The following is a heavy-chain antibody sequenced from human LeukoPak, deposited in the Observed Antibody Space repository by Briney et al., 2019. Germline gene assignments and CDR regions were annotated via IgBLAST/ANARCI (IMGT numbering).Heavy chain of an antibody. CDR2: ISSSSSYT. Sequence: GGSLRLSCVASGFTFSDYYMSWIRQAPGKGLEWVSYISSSSSYTNYADSVKGRFTISRDNAKNSLYLQMNSLRAEDTAVYYCASPNYYDSSGYYFWGQGTLVTVSS. CDR3: ASPNYYDSSGYYF. D-gene: IGHD3-22*01. CDR1: GFTFSDYY. V-gene: IGHV3-11*06. J-gene: IGHJ4*02.